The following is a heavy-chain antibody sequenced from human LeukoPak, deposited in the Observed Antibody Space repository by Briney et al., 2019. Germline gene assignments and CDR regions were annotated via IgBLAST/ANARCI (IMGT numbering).Heavy chain of an antibody. CDR2: ISSSSSYT. Sequence: PGGSLSLSCAASGFTFSDYYMSWIRQAPGKGLEWVSYISSSSSYTNYADSVKGRFTISRDNAKNSLYLQMNSLRAEDTAVYYCARMDIVVVGQGYFDYWGQGTLVTVSS. D-gene: IGHD3-22*01. CDR3: ARMDIVVVGQGYFDY. V-gene: IGHV3-11*03. J-gene: IGHJ4*02. CDR1: GFTFSDYY.